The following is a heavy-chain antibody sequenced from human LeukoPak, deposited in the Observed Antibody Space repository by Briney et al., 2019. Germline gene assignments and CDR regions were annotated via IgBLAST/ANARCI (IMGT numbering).Heavy chain of an antibody. J-gene: IGHJ4*02. Sequence: PGTSLRLSCAASGFTFISYAMTWVRQAPGKGLEWVSAISGGGDRTYYADSVKGRFTISRDNSKNTLYLQMNSLRAEDTAVYYCAKATAYYYGSGSYFFDYWGQGTLVTVSS. CDR1: GFTFISYA. CDR3: AKATAYYYGSGSYFFDY. D-gene: IGHD3-10*01. V-gene: IGHV3-23*01. CDR2: ISGGGDRT.